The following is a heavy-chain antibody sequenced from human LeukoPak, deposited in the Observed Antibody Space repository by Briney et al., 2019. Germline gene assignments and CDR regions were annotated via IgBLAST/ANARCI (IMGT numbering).Heavy chain of an antibody. CDR3: AREVAAAGSPFDY. CDR1: GFTFSSYW. D-gene: IGHD6-13*01. J-gene: IGHJ4*02. CDR2: INSDGSST. Sequence: GRSLRLSCAASGFTFSSYWMHWVRQAPGKGLVWVSRINSDGSSTSYADSVKGRFTIFRDNAKNTLYLQMNSLRAEDTAVYYCAREVAAAGSPFDYWGQGTLVTVSS. V-gene: IGHV3-74*01.